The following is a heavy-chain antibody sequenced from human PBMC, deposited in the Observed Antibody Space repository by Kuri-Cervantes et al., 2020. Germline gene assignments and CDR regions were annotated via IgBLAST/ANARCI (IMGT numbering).Heavy chain of an antibody. V-gene: IGHV1-46*01. CDR3: AREWLRPDYGGNSRRFGY. Sequence: ASVKVSCKASGYTFTSNYMHWVRQAPGQGLEWMGIINPSGGSTSYAQKFQGRVTMTRDTSTSTVYMELSSLRSEDTAVYYCAREWLRPDYGGNSRRFGYWGQGTLVTVSS. CDR1: GYTFTSNY. CDR2: INPSGGST. D-gene: IGHD4-23*01. J-gene: IGHJ4*02.